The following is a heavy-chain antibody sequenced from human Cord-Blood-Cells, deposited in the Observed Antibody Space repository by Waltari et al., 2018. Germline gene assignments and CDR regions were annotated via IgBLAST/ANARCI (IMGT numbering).Heavy chain of an antibody. CDR2: INPNRGGT. J-gene: IGHJ3*02. Sequence: QVQLVQSGAEVKKPGASVKVYCKASGYTFTGYYLHWVRQGPGQGLEWMGCINPNRGGTNQDQKFQGRVTMTRDTYISTAYMELSRLRSDDTAVYYFASVQLVDAFDIWGQGKRVTVAS. CDR1: GYTFTGYY. V-gene: IGHV1-2*02. CDR3: ASVQLVDAFDI. D-gene: IGHD1-1*01.